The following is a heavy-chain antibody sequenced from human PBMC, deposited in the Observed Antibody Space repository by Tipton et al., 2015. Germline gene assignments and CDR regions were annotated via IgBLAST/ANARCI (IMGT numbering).Heavy chain of an antibody. CDR1: GFTFRSSW. CDR2: MNTDGTNI. CDR3: ARGGVSGGFEM. D-gene: IGHD2-8*02. V-gene: IGHV3-74*01. Sequence: SLRLSCAASGFTFRSSWMAWVRQVPGKGLLWVSLMNTDGTNIGHADSVKGRFIISRDNAKNTLYLEMDSLRVEDTAVYYCARGGVSGGFEMWGQGTMVTVSS. J-gene: IGHJ3*02.